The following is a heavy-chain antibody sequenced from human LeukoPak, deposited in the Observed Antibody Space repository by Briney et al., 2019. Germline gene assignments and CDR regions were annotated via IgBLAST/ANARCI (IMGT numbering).Heavy chain of an antibody. CDR3: ARDGLHYYYYYMDV. D-gene: IGHD5-18*01. Sequence: PGGSLRLSCAASGFTFDDYAMHWVRQAPGKGLEWVSLISWDGGSTYYADSVKGRFTISRDNSKNSLYLQMNSLRAEDTALYYCARDGLHYYYYYMDVWGKGTTVTVSS. V-gene: IGHV3-43D*03. CDR2: ISWDGGST. CDR1: GFTFDDYA. J-gene: IGHJ6*03.